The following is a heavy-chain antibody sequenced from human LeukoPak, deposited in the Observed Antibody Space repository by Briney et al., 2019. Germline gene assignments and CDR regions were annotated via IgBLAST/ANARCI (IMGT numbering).Heavy chain of an antibody. D-gene: IGHD5-12*01. CDR3: VKDREGYGGYVDFWFDP. CDR2: ISDSGADT. V-gene: IGHV3-23*01. CDR1: GFTFSRNA. J-gene: IGHJ5*02. Sequence: GGSLRLSCAASGFTFSRNAMSWVRQAPGKGLEWVSGISDSGADTYYADSVKGRFTVSRDDSKNTVYLQMSSLRAEDTAVYYCVKDREGYGGYVDFWFDPWGQGTQVTVSS.